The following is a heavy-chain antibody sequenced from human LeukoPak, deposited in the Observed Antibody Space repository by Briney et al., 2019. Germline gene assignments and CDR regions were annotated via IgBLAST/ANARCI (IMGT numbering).Heavy chain of an antibody. Sequence: ASVKVSCKASGYTFTSYGISWVRQAPGRGLEWMGWISAYNGNTNYAQKLQGRVTMTTDTSTSTAYMELRSLRSDDTAVYYCARDSQWWSGPVDTAMVFDYWGQGTLVTVSS. CDR2: ISAYNGNT. J-gene: IGHJ4*02. CDR1: GYTFTSYG. V-gene: IGHV1-18*01. CDR3: ARDSQWWSGPVDTAMVFDY. D-gene: IGHD5-18*01.